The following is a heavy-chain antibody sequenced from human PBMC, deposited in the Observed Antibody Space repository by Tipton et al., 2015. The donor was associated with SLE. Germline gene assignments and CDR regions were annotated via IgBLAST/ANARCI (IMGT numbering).Heavy chain of an antibody. CDR2: IHHSGST. Sequence: TLSLTCTLSGGSISSGDYYWSWIRQLPGKGLEWIGYIHHSGSTYSNPSLKSRVTVVVDTSKNQFSLRLRSVTAADTALYYCARDAVGGSFDHWGQGALVTVSS. D-gene: IGHD4-23*01. CDR3: ARDAVGGSFDH. CDR1: GGSISSGDYY. J-gene: IGHJ4*02. V-gene: IGHV4-31*03.